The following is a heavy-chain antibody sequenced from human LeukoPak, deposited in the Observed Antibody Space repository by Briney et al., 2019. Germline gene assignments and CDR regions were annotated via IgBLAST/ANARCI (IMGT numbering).Heavy chain of an antibody. J-gene: IGHJ4*02. CDR1: GFTFSSYG. CDR2: IWYDGSNK. D-gene: IGHD2/OR15-2a*01. CDR3: ARDLRRGGSRIAAY. V-gene: IGHV3-33*01. Sequence: GRSLRLSCAASGFTFSSYGMHWVRQAPGKGLEWVAVIWYDGSNKYYADSVKGRFTISRDNSKNTLYLQMNSLRAEDTAVYYCARDLRRGGSRIAAYWGQGTLVTVSS.